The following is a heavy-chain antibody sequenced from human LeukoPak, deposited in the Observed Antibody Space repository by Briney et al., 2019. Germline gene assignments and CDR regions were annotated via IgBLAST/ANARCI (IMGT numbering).Heavy chain of an antibody. D-gene: IGHD3-22*01. CDR2: ISGGGDIT. J-gene: IGHJ4*02. CDR3: VKDDYESGGLYRQPNDY. CDR1: GFNFANHA. Sequence: GGSLRLSCAASGFNFANHAMSWVRQTPGKGLEWVSAISGGGDITYYADSVTGRFTISRDNSKDTLFLQMHSLRPGDTAVYYCVKDDYESGGLYRQPNDYWGQGTLVTVSS. V-gene: IGHV3-23*01.